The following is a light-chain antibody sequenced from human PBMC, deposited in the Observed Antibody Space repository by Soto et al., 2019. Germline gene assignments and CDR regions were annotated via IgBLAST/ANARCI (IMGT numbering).Light chain of an antibody. CDR3: QQSYSTPPWT. CDR2: AAS. Sequence: IRMTESPSSLSASVGDRVTITCRASQSISSYLNWYQQKPGKAPKLVXYAASSLQSGVPSRFSGSGSGTDLTLTISSLQPEDFANYYCQQSYSTPPWTFGQGTKVDIK. J-gene: IGKJ1*01. V-gene: IGKV1-39*01. CDR1: QSISSY.